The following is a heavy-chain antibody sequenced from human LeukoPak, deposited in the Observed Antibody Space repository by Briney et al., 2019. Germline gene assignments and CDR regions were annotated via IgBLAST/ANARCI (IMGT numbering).Heavy chain of an antibody. V-gene: IGHV3-7*04. D-gene: IGHD3-10*01. CDR1: GFTLSSYW. CDR3: ARAMVRGVIPV. J-gene: IGHJ4*02. CDR2: IKHDGSET. Sequence: GGSLRLSCAASGFTLSSYWMTWVRQAPGKGLEWVANIKHDGSETYYVDSVKNRFTISRENAKKSLYLQMNSLRADDTAMYYCARAMVRGVIPVWGQGTLVIVSS.